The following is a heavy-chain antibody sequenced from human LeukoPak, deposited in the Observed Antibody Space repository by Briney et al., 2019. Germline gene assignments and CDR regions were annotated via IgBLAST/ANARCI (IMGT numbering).Heavy chain of an antibody. V-gene: IGHV3-21*01. J-gene: IGHJ4*02. Sequence: PGGSLRLSCAASGFTFSSYSMNWVRQAPGKGLEWVSSISSSSSYIYYADSVKGRFTISRDNSKNTMYLQMDSLRSEDTAVYYCVRDRTVTAFDYWGQGTLVTVSS. CDR1: GFTFSSYS. CDR2: ISSSSSYI. CDR3: VRDRTVTAFDY. D-gene: IGHD2-21*02.